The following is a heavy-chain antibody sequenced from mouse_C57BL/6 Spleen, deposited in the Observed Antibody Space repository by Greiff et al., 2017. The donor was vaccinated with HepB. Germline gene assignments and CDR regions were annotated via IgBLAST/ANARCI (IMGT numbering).Heavy chain of an antibody. CDR2: IDPETGGT. Sequence: QVQLKESGAELVRPGASVTLSCKASGYTFTDYEMHWVKQTPVHGLEWIGAIDPETGGTAYNQKFKGKAILTADKSSSTAYMELRSLTSEDSAVYYCTKGALDGYYAWFAYWGQGTLVTVSA. D-gene: IGHD2-3*01. V-gene: IGHV1-15*01. J-gene: IGHJ3*01. CDR1: GYTFTDYE. CDR3: TKGALDGYYAWFAY.